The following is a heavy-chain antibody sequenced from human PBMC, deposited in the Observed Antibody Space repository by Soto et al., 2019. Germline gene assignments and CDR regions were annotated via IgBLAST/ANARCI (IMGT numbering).Heavy chain of an antibody. J-gene: IGHJ5*02. V-gene: IGHV3-30-3*02. D-gene: IGHD3-22*01. CDR1: GFTFSNFA. Sequence: QAQLVESGGGVVQPGRSLRLSCTASGFTFSNFAMYWFRQDPGKGLEWVAAISYDGRNENYADSVKGRFTVSRDNSKNTLYLEMNRLRDADTALYYCAKDHMWGRTMIEMSPGWVDPWGQGSRVILSS. CDR3: AKDHMWGRTMIEMSPGWVDP. CDR2: ISYDGRNE.